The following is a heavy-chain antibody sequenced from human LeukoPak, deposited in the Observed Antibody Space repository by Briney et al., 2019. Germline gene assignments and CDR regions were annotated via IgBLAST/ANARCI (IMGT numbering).Heavy chain of an antibody. V-gene: IGHV3-23*01. Sequence: PGGSLRLSCAASGFTFSSYAMSWVRQAPGKGLEWVSAISGSGGSTYYADSVKGRFTISRDNPKNTLYLQMSSLRAEDTAVYYCARGTTVTSIGDYWGQGTLVTVSS. CDR2: ISGSGGST. J-gene: IGHJ4*02. CDR1: GFTFSSYA. CDR3: ARGTTVTSIGDY. D-gene: IGHD4-17*01.